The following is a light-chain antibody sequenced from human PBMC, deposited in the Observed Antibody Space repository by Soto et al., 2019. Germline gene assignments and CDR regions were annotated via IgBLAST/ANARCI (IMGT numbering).Light chain of an antibody. CDR3: CLCTTSSSLV. J-gene: IGLJ3*02. Sequence: QSVLTQPPSVSGSPGQSVTISCTGTSSDIGSYNRVSWYRQPPGTAPKLMIYELTSRPSGVPDRFSGSKSGNTASLTISGLQAEDEADYYCCLCTTSSSLVFGGGTKLTVL. CDR2: ELT. V-gene: IGLV2-18*01. CDR1: SSDIGSYNR.